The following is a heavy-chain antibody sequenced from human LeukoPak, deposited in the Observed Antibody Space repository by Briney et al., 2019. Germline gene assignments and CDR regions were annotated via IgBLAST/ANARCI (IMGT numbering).Heavy chain of an antibody. V-gene: IGHV3-30*18. Sequence: GGSLRLSCAASGFTFSRYGMHWVRQAPGKGLECVAVMSNDGSSEYYSDSVKGRFTISRDNSKSTLYLQMNSLRTEDTAAYYCAKDRAAYGGNPDAYWGQGTLVTVSS. CDR3: AKDRAAYGGNPDAY. CDR1: GFTFSRYG. D-gene: IGHD4-23*01. CDR2: MSNDGSSE. J-gene: IGHJ4*02.